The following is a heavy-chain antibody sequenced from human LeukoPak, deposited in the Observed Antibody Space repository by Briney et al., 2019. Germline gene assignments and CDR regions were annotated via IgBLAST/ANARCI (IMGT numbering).Heavy chain of an antibody. J-gene: IGHJ4*02. CDR1: GFTLDVYA. CDR3: AKDFIAVAGNDDGYFDY. D-gene: IGHD6-19*01. V-gene: IGHV3-9*01. CDR2: KSWNRESI. Sequence: PGRSLRLSRAVSGFTLDVYAMHCVPRAPGRGLEWVLGKSWNRESIGYADSVKGRLTISRDNSKNSLYLQMNSLRAEDTALYYCAKDFIAVAGNDDGYFDYWGQGTLVTVSS.